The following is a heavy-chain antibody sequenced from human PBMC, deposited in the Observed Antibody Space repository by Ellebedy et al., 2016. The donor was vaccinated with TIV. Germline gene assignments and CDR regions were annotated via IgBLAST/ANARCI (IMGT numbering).Heavy chain of an antibody. J-gene: IGHJ3*02. Sequence: GGSLRLSCAASGFTFSSYDMHWVRQATGKRLEWVSAIGTAGDTYYPGSVKGRFTISRENAKNSLYLQMNSLRAGDTAVYYCATSSSTVVRAFDIWGQGTMVTVSS. CDR3: ATSSSTVVRAFDI. CDR1: GFTFSSYD. V-gene: IGHV3-13*01. D-gene: IGHD4-23*01. CDR2: IGTAGDT.